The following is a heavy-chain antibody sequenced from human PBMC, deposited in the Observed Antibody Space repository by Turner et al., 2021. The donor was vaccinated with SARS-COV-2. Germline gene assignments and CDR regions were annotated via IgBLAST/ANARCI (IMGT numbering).Heavy chain of an antibody. V-gene: IGHV3-53*04. Sequence: VPLVEPGGGLVQPGGSPILSCAASGFTVSSNYMSWFRQAPGKGLEWVSVIYSGGSTYYADSVKGRFTISRHNSKNTLYLQMNSLRAEDTAVYYRAVATITYYFDYWGQGTLVTVSS. CDR1: GFTVSSNY. D-gene: IGHD5-12*01. J-gene: IGHJ4*02. CDR3: AVATITYYFDY. CDR2: IYSGGST.